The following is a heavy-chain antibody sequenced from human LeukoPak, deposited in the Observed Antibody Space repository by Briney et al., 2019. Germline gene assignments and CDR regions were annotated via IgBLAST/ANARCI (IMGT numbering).Heavy chain of an antibody. V-gene: IGHV1-8*01. J-gene: IGHJ4*02. D-gene: IGHD2-2*01. CDR2: MNPNSGNT. CDR1: GYTFTSYD. Sequence: ASVKVSCKASGYTFTSYDINWVRQATGQGLEWMGWMNPNSGNTGYAQKFQGRVTMTRNTSISTAYMELSSLRSEGTAVYYCARGYCSSTSCYLVAFDYWGQGTLVTVSS. CDR3: ARGYCSSTSCYLVAFDY.